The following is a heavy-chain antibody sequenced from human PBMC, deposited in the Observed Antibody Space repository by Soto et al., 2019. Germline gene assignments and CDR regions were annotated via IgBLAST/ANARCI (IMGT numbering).Heavy chain of an antibody. J-gene: IGHJ4*02. Sequence: ASVKVSCQASCYTFTVSYMHWVRQAPGQGLEWMGWINPNSGGTNYAQKFQGRVTMTRDTSISTAYMELSRLRSDDTAVYYCAREGASGIVYWGQGTLVTVSS. V-gene: IGHV1-2*02. CDR3: AREGASGIVY. CDR1: CYTFTVSY. CDR2: INPNSGGT. D-gene: IGHD3-10*01.